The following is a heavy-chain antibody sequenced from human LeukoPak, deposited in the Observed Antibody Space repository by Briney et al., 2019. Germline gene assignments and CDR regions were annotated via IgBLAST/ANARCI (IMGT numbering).Heavy chain of an antibody. J-gene: IGHJ4*02. CDR2: IYTSGST. CDR1: GGSISSGSCY. CDR3: ARVSGWQFDY. D-gene: IGHD6-19*01. Sequence: SQTLSLTCTVSGGSISSGSCYWSWIRQPAGKGLEWIGRIYTSGSTNYNPSLKSRVTMSVDTSKNQFSLKLSSVTAADTAVYYCARVSGWQFDYWGQGTLVTVSS. V-gene: IGHV4-61*02.